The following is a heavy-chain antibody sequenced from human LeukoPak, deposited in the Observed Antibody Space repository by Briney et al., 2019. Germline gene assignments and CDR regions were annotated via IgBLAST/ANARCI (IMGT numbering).Heavy chain of an antibody. D-gene: IGHD1-26*01. CDR3: AKMKGHPLPKYYMDV. Sequence: GGSLRFSCAASGFTFSGFAMCWVRRTPGKGLEWVSGISGSGDNTLYADSVKGRFTISRDNSKHTLYLEMNSLRAEDTAIYYCAKMKGHPLPKYYMDVWGQGTTVTVSS. CDR1: GFTFSGFA. J-gene: IGHJ6*01. CDR2: ISGSGDNT. V-gene: IGHV3-23*01.